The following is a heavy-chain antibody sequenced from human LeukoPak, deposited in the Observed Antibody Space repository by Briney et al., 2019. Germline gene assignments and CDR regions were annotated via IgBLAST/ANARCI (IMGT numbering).Heavy chain of an antibody. J-gene: IGHJ4*02. Sequence: SETLSLTCTVSGGSISSGGYYWSWIRQHPGKGLEWIGYIYYSGSTYYNPSLKSRVTISVDTSKNQFSLKLSSVTAADTAVYYCAREEVRYISSWPTLDYWGQGTLVTVSS. V-gene: IGHV4-31*03. CDR2: IYYSGST. CDR3: AREEVRYISSWPTLDY. CDR1: GGSISSGGYY. D-gene: IGHD6-13*01.